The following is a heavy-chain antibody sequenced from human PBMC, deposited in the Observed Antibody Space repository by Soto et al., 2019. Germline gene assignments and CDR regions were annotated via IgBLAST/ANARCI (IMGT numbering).Heavy chain of an antibody. CDR3: ASWLKGPDIGNYYYGMDV. CDR2: IMPIFRAP. D-gene: IGHD2-15*01. V-gene: IGHV1-69*13. Sequence: SVKVSCKASGGAFSDYAFSWVRQAPGQGLEWLGGIMPIFRAPDYAQKFQGRVTITADEFTRTAYMEMNSLRSEDTAVYYCASWLKGPDIGNYYYGMDVWGQGTTVTV. CDR1: GGAFSDYA. J-gene: IGHJ6*02.